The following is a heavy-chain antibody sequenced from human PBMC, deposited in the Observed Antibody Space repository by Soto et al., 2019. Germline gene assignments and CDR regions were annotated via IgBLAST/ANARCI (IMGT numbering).Heavy chain of an antibody. D-gene: IGHD3-9*01. V-gene: IGHV3-13*01. CDR2: IGTLGDT. J-gene: IGHJ5*02. Sequence: HLVASGGGLVQPGGSLRLSCVASGFILSTHDLHWVRDTPGEGLEWVSGIGTLGDTFYGASVKGRFTISRENAKNSWYLQMNSLTVGDTAVYYCVRGRSFDFASTPPPTFGPWGQGTLVTVSS. CDR3: VRGRSFDFASTPPPTFGP. CDR1: GFILSTHD.